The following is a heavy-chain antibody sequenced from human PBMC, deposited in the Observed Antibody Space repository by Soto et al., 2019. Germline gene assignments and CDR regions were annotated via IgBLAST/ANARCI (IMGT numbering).Heavy chain of an antibody. J-gene: IGHJ4*02. V-gene: IGHV4-59*01. D-gene: IGHD5-12*01. CDR2: IDDTGST. CDR1: GISISSSY. CDR3: ARGGHRYSNAAGGLGGFDF. Sequence: SETLSPTCPVSGISISSSYWSWIRQSPGAGLEWIAYIDDTGSTSDIPTVNRRVNISLDTAKNLFSLDVNALTTADTPVYFCARGGHRYSNAAGGLGGFDFWGQGTLVTVSS.